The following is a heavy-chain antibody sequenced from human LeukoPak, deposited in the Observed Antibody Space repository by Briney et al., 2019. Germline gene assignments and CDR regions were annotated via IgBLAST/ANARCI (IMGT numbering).Heavy chain of an antibody. J-gene: IGHJ4*02. D-gene: IGHD3-22*01. V-gene: IGHV4-61*02. Sequence: SETLSLTCTVSGGSISSGRYYWSWIRQPAGKGLEWIGRIYTSGSTKYNPSLKSRASIAVDTSKNQFSLNLSSVTAADTAVYYCARRDDSSGYHKIFDYWGPGTLVTVSS. CDR2: IYTSGST. CDR1: GGSISSGRYY. CDR3: ARRDDSSGYHKIFDY.